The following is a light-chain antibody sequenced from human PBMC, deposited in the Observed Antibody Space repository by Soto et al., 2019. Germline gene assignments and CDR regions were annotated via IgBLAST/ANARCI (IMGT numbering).Light chain of an antibody. CDR3: QEYSKWPLFT. CDR1: QSVSSY. CDR2: DAS. J-gene: IGKJ3*01. Sequence: EIVLTQSPATLSLSPGERATLSCRASQSVSSYLAWYQQKPGQAPRLLIYDASNRATGLPARFSGSGSGTDFTLTISSLQSEDFAVYYCQEYSKWPLFTFGPGTRVDIK. V-gene: IGKV3-11*01.